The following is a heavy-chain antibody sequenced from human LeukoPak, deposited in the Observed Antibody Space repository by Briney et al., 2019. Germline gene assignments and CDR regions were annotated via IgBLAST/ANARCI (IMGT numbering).Heavy chain of an antibody. CDR1: GFTFSSYA. D-gene: IGHD3-22*01. CDR2: ISGSGGST. Sequence: GGSLRLSCAASGFTFSSYAMSWVRQAPGKGLEWVSAISGSGGSTYYADSVKGRFTISRDNSKNTLYLQMSSLRAEDTAVYYCAKADYYDSSGYQDYWGQGTLVTVSS. V-gene: IGHV3-23*01. CDR3: AKADYYDSSGYQDY. J-gene: IGHJ4*02.